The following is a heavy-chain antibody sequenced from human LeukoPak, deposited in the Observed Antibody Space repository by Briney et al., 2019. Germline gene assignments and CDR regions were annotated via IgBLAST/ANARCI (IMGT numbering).Heavy chain of an antibody. CDR1: GFTFSSYV. J-gene: IGHJ4*02. V-gene: IGHV3-23*01. CDR2: ITGSSDST. CDR3: TKGTIWLPFDY. D-gene: IGHD5-18*01. Sequence: PGGSLRLSCVASGFTFSSYVLSWVRQAPGKGLEWVSAITGSSDSTYYADSVKGRFTISRDNSKNTLSLQMNSLRAEDTAVYYCTKGTIWLPFDYWGQGTLVTVSS.